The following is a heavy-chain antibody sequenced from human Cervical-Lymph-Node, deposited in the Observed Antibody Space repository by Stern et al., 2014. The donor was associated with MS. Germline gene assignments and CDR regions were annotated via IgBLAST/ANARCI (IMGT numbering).Heavy chain of an antibody. CDR2: CDPEDGET. CDR1: GHPLSGLA. V-gene: IGHV1-24*01. Sequence: QDQLVQSGAEVKKPGASVTVSCNVSGHPLSGLAMHWLRQLPTRGLEWVGQCDPEDGETVYAQQFQGRHSMTEDTSTGTAYMTLTALRSEDTAVCYCATDRVDKWGPGTLVTVSS. D-gene: IGHD2-15*01. J-gene: IGHJ4*02. CDR3: ATDRVDK.